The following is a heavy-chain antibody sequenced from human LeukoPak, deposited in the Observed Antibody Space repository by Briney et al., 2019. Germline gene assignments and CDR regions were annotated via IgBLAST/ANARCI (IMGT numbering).Heavy chain of an antibody. Sequence: PSETLSLTCTVSGGSISSYYWSWIRQPPWKGLEWIGYIYYSGSTNYNPSLKSRVTISVDTSKNQFSLKLSSVTAADTAVYYCALHSEKYYDFWSGYQHWGQGTLVTVSS. CDR2: IYYSGST. V-gene: IGHV4-59*01. J-gene: IGHJ4*02. D-gene: IGHD3-3*01. CDR1: GGSISSYY. CDR3: ALHSEKYYDFWSGYQH.